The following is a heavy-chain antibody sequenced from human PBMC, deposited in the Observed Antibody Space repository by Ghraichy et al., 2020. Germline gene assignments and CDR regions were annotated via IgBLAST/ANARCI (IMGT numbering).Heavy chain of an antibody. CDR3: AKDMQGLVATAFDY. CDR2: ISWNSGSI. D-gene: IGHD5-12*01. J-gene: IGHJ4*02. CDR1: GFTFDDYA. Sequence: GGSLRLSCAASGFTFDDYAMHWVRQAPGKGLEWVSGISWNSGSIGYADSVKGRFTISRDNAKNSLYLQMNSLRAEDTALYYCAKDMQGLVATAFDYWGQGTLVTVSS. V-gene: IGHV3-9*01.